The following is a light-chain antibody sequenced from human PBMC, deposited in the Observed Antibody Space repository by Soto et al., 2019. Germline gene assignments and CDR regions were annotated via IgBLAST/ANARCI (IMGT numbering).Light chain of an antibody. CDR3: QQYVSSPLYT. CDR1: QSVSSY. Sequence: EIVLTQSPATLSLSPGERATLSCRASQSVSSYLAWYQQKPGQAPRLLIYDASNRATGIPARFSGSGSGTDVTLTISRLEPEDFAVYYCQQYVSSPLYTFGQGTKLEIK. J-gene: IGKJ2*01. CDR2: DAS. V-gene: IGKV3-20*01.